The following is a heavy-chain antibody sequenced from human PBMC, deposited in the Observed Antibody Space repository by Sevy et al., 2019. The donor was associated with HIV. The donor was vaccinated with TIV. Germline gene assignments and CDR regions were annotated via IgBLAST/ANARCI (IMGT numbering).Heavy chain of an antibody. CDR3: AKGFCSGATCPRDYYYYGMDV. CDR2: ISGSGCFT. CDR1: EFTFSSYA. V-gene: IGHV3-23*01. J-gene: IGHJ6*02. D-gene: IGHD2-15*01. Sequence: GGSLRLSCSASEFTFSSYAMSWVRQAPGKGLEWVSSISGSGCFTYYAGFVEGRFIISRNNSKNTLSVQTNSLRAEETAVYYCAKGFCSGATCPRDYYYYGMDVWGQGTTVTVSS.